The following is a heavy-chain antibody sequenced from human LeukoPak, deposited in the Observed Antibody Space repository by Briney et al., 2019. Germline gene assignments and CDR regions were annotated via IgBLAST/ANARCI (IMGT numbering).Heavy chain of an antibody. D-gene: IGHD6-19*01. V-gene: IGHV4-59*12. CDR1: DGSINSYY. CDR3: ARGLPSLVWLAHGTTYFDY. J-gene: IGHJ4*02. Sequence: SETLSLTCSVSDGSINSYYWNWIRRPPGKGLEWIGYIYYNGNTNYCPSLKSRVTISVDTSKNQFSLKLSSVTAADTAVYYCARGLPSLVWLAHGTTYFDYWGQGTLVTVSS. CDR2: IYYNGNT.